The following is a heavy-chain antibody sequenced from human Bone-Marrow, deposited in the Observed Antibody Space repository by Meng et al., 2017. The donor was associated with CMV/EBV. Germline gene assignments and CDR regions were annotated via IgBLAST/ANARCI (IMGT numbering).Heavy chain of an antibody. Sequence: GGSLRLSCAASGFTVSRNYMSWVRQAPGKGLEWVSVIYSGGSTNYADSVKGRFTISRDNSKKTLYLQMNSLRAEDTAVYYCARGTIFEGYYYGMDVWGQGTMVTVSS. V-gene: IGHV3-53*01. D-gene: IGHD3-3*01. J-gene: IGHJ6*02. CDR2: IYSGGST. CDR3: ARGTIFEGYYYGMDV. CDR1: GFTVSRNY.